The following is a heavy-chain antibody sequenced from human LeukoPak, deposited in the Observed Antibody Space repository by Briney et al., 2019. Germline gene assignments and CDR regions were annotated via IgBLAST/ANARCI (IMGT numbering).Heavy chain of an antibody. CDR3: ARGYDFWSGYLDY. Sequence: ASVTVSCKASGYTFTGYYMHWVRQAPGQGLEWMGWINPNSGGTNYAQKFQGRVTMTRDTSISTAYMELSRLRSDDTAVYYCARGYDFWSGYLDYWGQGTLVTVSS. CDR2: INPNSGGT. D-gene: IGHD3-3*01. V-gene: IGHV1-2*02. CDR1: GYTFTGYY. J-gene: IGHJ4*02.